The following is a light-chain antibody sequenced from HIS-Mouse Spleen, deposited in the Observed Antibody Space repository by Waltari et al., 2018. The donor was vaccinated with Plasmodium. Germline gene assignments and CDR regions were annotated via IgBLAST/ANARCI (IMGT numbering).Light chain of an antibody. CDR1: ALPKKY. Sequence: SYELTQPPSVSVSPGQTARITCSGDALPKKYAYWDQQKSGQAPVRVIYEDSKRPSGIPGRFSGSSSGTMATLTISGAQVEDEADYYCYSTDSSGNHRVFGGGTKLTVL. CDR2: EDS. J-gene: IGLJ3*02. V-gene: IGLV3-10*01. CDR3: YSTDSSGNHRV.